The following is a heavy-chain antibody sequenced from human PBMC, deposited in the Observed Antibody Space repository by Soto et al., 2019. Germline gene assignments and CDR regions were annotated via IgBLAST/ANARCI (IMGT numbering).Heavy chain of an antibody. D-gene: IGHD4-17*01. V-gene: IGHV2-5*02. J-gene: IGHJ4*02. CDR1: GFSFSTSGVG. Sequence: QITLKESGPTLVKPTQTLTLTCTFSGFSFSTSGVGVGWIRQPPGKALEWLALIYWDDDKRYSPSLKSRLTITKDTSKNQVVLTMPNMDPVDTATYYCAHRSRGDYYFDYWGKGTLVTVSS. CDR2: IYWDDDK. CDR3: AHRSRGDYYFDY.